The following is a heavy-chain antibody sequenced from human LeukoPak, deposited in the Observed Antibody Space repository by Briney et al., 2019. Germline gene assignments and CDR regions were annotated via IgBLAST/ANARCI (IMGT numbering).Heavy chain of an antibody. D-gene: IGHD3-9*01. Sequence: SETLSLTCTVSGGSISSSSYYWGWIRQPPGKGLEWIGSIYYSGSTYYNPSLKSRVTISVDTSKNQFSLKLSSVTAADTAVYYCARAPSYYDILTAYYTGYFDYWGQGTLVTGSS. J-gene: IGHJ4*02. CDR2: IYYSGST. V-gene: IGHV4-39*07. CDR1: GGSISSSSYY. CDR3: ARAPSYYDILTAYYTGYFDY.